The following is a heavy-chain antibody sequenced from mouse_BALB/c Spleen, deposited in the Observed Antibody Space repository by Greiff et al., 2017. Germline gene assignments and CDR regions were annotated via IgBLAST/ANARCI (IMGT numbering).Heavy chain of an antibody. J-gene: IGHJ4*01. CDR3: AREKYGNYDYAMDY. CDR2: ISSGGSYT. V-gene: IGHV5-9-4*01. CDR1: GFTFSSYA. Sequence: EVKLEESGGGLVKPGGSLKLSCAASGFTFSSYAMSWVRQSPEKRLEWVAEISSGGSYTYYPDTVTGRFTISRDNAKNTLYLEMSSLRSEDTAMYYCAREKYGNYDYAMDYWGQGTSVTVSS. D-gene: IGHD2-10*02.